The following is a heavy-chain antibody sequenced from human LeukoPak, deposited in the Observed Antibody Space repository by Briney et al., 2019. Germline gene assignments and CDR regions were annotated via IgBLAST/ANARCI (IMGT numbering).Heavy chain of an antibody. V-gene: IGHV4-38-2*02. CDR2: IYHSGST. J-gene: IGHJ5*02. D-gene: IGHD1-1*01. CDR1: GFSISTHYY. Sequence: SETLSLTCTVSGFSISTHYYWGWIRQPPGKGLEWIGSIYHSGSTYYNPSLKSRVTISVDTSKNQFSLKLSSVTAADTAVYYCARTSNEVRSYHHYNLITMFDPWGQGTLVTVSS. CDR3: ARTSNEVRSYHHYNLITMFDP.